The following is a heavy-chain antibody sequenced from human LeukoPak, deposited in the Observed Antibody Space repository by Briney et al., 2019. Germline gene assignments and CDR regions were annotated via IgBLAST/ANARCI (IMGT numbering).Heavy chain of an antibody. J-gene: IGHJ4*02. CDR2: IYTSGST. CDR3: ARGGSGSYASFDC. V-gene: IGHV4-4*07. CDR1: GGSISNYY. D-gene: IGHD1-26*01. Sequence: PSETLSLTCTVSGGSISNYYWSWIRQPAGKGLEWIGRIYTSGSTNYNPSLKSRATISVDKSKNQFSLKLSSVTAADTAVYHCARGGSGSYASFDCWGQGTLVTV.